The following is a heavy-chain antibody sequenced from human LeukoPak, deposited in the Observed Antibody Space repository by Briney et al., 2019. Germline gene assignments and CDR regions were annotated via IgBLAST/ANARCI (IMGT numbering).Heavy chain of an antibody. CDR2: ISSSSTI. D-gene: IGHD2-2*01. CDR3: AKAFSTSWEFDH. V-gene: IGHV3-48*01. CDR1: GFTFSSYS. J-gene: IGHJ4*02. Sequence: PGGSLRLSCAASGFTFSSYSMNWVRQAPGKGLEWVSYISSSSTIYYADSVKGRFTISRDNAKNSLYLQMNSLRAEDTAVYYCAKAFSTSWEFDHWGQGTLVTASS.